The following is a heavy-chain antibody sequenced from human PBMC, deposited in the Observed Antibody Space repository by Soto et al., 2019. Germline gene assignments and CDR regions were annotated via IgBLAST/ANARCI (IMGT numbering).Heavy chain of an antibody. V-gene: IGHV4-59*01. Sequence: QVQLQESGPGLVKPSETLSLTCTVSGGSISSYYWSWIRQPPGKGLEWIGYIYYSGSTNYNPSLKSPVTISVDTATHQSSLKLSSVTAADTAVYYCARAPRGNYGYPSYFDYWGQGTLVTVSS. CDR3: ARAPRGNYGYPSYFDY. CDR1: GGSISSYY. CDR2: IYYSGST. J-gene: IGHJ4*02. D-gene: IGHD3-10*01.